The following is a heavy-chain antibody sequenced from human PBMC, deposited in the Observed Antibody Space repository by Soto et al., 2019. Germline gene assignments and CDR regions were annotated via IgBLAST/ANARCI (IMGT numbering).Heavy chain of an antibody. CDR2: IYPGDSDT. J-gene: IGHJ6*02. CDR1: GYTFTSYW. V-gene: IGHV5-51*01. CDR3: ARRPFAYYYCMDV. Sequence: GESLKISCKGSGYTFTSYWIGWVRQMPGKGLEWMGIIYPGDSDTRYSPSFQGQVTISADKSISTAYLQWSSLKASDTAMYYCARRPFAYYYCMDVWGQGTTVTVSS.